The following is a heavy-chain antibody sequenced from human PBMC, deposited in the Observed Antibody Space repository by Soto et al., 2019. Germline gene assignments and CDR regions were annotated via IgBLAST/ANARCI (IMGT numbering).Heavy chain of an antibody. CDR3: AREDRSIMGIGMDV. CDR1: GGSFSGYY. V-gene: IGHV4-34*01. J-gene: IGHJ6*02. CDR2: INHSGST. D-gene: IGHD3-16*01. Sequence: PSETLSLTCAVYGGSFSGYYWSWLRQSPGTGLEWIGEINHSGSTNYNPSLKSRVTISVDTSKKQFSLKLSSVTAADTAVYYCAREDRSIMGIGMDVWGQGTTVTVSS.